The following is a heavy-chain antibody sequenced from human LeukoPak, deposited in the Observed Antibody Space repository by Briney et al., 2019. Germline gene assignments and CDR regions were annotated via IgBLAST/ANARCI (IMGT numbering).Heavy chain of an antibody. Sequence: ASVKVSCQASGYTFTSYDINWVRQAAGQRLEWMGWMNPNSGNTGYAQKFQGRVTMTRNTSISTAYMELSSLRSEDTAVYYCARALREKYQLLYVLYYYYYMDVWGKGTTVTVSS. CDR2: MNPNSGNT. J-gene: IGHJ6*03. V-gene: IGHV1-8*01. CDR1: GYTFTSYD. D-gene: IGHD2-2*02. CDR3: ARALREKYQLLYVLYYYYYMDV.